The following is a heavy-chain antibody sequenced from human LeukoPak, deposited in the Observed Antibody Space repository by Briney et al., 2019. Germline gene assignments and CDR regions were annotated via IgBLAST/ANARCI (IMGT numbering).Heavy chain of an antibody. Sequence: PGASLRLSCAASGFTFSSYAMSWVRQAPGKGLNWVSAIGGSGANTFYADSVKGRFTISRDNSKNTLYLQMNSLRAEDTALYFCVKRTVAGQFDYWGQGTLVTVSS. CDR1: GFTFSSYA. CDR2: IGGSGANT. CDR3: VKRTVAGQFDY. J-gene: IGHJ4*02. D-gene: IGHD6-19*01. V-gene: IGHV3-23*01.